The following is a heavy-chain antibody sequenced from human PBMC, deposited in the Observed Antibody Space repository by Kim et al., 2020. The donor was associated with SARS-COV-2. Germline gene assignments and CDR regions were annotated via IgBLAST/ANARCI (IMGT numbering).Heavy chain of an antibody. CDR3: ARRLGGASPGFDY. CDR2: IDPSDSYT. J-gene: IGHJ4*02. CDR1: GYRFTSYW. V-gene: IGHV5-10-1*01. Sequence: GESLKISCQGSGYRFTSYWISWVRQMPGKGLEWMGRIDPSDSYTNYSPSFRGHVTISTDESITTAYLEWSGLKASDTAIYYCARRLGGASPGFDYWGQGTLVTVSS. D-gene: IGHD2-21*01.